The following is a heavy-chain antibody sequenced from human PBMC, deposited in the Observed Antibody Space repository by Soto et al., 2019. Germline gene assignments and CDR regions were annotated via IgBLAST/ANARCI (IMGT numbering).Heavy chain of an antibody. CDR3: ARDLGYCTNGVCYTDLYYYYYMDV. D-gene: IGHD2-8*01. Sequence: ASVKVSCKASGYTFTSYSICWVRQAPGQGLEWMGWISAYNGNTNYAQKLQGRVTMTTDTSTSTAYMELRSLRSDDTAVYYCARDLGYCTNGVCYTDLYYYYYMDVWGKGTTVTVSS. V-gene: IGHV1-18*01. CDR1: GYTFTSYS. J-gene: IGHJ6*03. CDR2: ISAYNGNT.